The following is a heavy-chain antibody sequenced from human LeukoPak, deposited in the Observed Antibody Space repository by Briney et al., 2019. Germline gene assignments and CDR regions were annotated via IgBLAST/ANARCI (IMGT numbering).Heavy chain of an antibody. J-gene: IGHJ5*02. CDR1: GGSISNYY. CDR3: ARGSPYYYDSSGYWWFDP. V-gene: IGHV4-59*01. Sequence: TSETLSLTCTVSGGSISNYYWTWIRQPPGKGLEWIGCIDYTGSTNYNPSLKSRVTISVDTSKNQFSLKLSSVTAADTAVYYCARGSPYYYDSSGYWWFDPWGQGTLVTVSS. D-gene: IGHD3-22*01. CDR2: IDYTGST.